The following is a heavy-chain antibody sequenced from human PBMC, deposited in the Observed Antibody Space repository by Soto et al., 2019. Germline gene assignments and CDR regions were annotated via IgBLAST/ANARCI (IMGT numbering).Heavy chain of an antibody. V-gene: IGHV4-39*01. Sequence: PSETLSLTCTVSGGSISSSSYYWGWIRQPPGKGLEWIGSIYYSGSTYYNPSLKSRVTISVDTSKNQFSLKLSSVTAADTAVYYCARHTSYDYGDYGAAEDYYYMDVWGKGTTVTVSS. J-gene: IGHJ6*03. CDR2: IYYSGST. CDR1: GGSISSSSYY. CDR3: ARHTSYDYGDYGAAEDYYYMDV. D-gene: IGHD4-17*01.